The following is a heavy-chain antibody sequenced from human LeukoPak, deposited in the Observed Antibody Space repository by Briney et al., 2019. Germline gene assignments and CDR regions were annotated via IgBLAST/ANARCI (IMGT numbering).Heavy chain of an antibody. CDR3: ALSLKEPNYYDSSGYYFFDY. J-gene: IGHJ4*02. D-gene: IGHD3-22*01. CDR2: MNPNSGNT. V-gene: IGHV1-8*01. CDR1: GYTFTSYD. Sequence: ASVKVSCKASGYTFTSYDINWVRQATGQGLEWMGWMNPNSGNTGYAQKFQGRVTMTRNTSISTAYMELSSLRSEDTAVYYCALSLKEPNYYDSSGYYFFDYWGQGTLVTVSS.